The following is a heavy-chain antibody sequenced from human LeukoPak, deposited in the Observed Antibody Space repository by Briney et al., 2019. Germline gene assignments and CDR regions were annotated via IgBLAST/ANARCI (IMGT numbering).Heavy chain of an antibody. CDR1: GYTFTNYG. J-gene: IGHJ4*02. CDR2: ISAYNGYT. V-gene: IGHV1-18*01. D-gene: IGHD5-24*01. Sequence: GASVKVSCKASGYTFTNYGISWVRQAPGQGLEWMGWISAYNGYTDYAQKFQGRVTMTRDTSTSTVYMELSSLRSEDTAVYYCARGRWLQLYLGYWGQGTLVTVSS. CDR3: ARGRWLQLYLGY.